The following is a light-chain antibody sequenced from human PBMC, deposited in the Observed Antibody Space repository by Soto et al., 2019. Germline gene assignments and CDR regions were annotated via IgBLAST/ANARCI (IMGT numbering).Light chain of an antibody. V-gene: IGKV3-20*01. CDR2: GAS. CDR1: QSVSSSY. J-gene: IGKJ2*01. Sequence: EIVLTQSPGTLSLSPGERATLSCRASQSVSSSYLAWYQQKPGQAPRFLIYGASSRATGIPDRFSGSGSGTDVTLTISRLEPEDCAVYYCQQYGRSPYTVGQGTKLEIK. CDR3: QQYGRSPYT.